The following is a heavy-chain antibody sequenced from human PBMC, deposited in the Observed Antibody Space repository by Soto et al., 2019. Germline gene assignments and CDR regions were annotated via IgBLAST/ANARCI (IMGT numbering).Heavy chain of an antibody. Sequence: NPSETLSLTCGVYGGSFRGHYWSWIRQPPGKGLEWIGEINHRGNTNYNPSLKSRVTISVDTSKNQFSLKMSSVTAADTAVYHCAVPYPSCSATSCEDSYYYYGMDVWGQGTTVT. CDR2: INHRGNT. CDR1: GGSFRGHY. J-gene: IGHJ6*02. CDR3: AVPYPSCSATSCEDSYYYYGMDV. D-gene: IGHD2-2*01. V-gene: IGHV4-34*01.